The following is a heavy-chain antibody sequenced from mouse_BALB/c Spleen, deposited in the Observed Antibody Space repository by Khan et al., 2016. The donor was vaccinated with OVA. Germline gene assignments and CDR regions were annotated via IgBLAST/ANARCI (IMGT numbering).Heavy chain of an antibody. Sequence: QVQLQQSGAELAKPGASVKMSCKASAYTFPAYCMHWVNRSPGQGLDWIGYINPTTGNTNYNQKFKDKATLTADKSSSTANLQLSSLTSEDSAVYYCENRGSGYAWLTYWGQGTLVTVSA. D-gene: IGHD1-1*01. CDR2: INPTTGNT. CDR3: ENRGSGYAWLTY. V-gene: IGHV1-7*01. CDR1: AYTFPAYC. J-gene: IGHJ3*01.